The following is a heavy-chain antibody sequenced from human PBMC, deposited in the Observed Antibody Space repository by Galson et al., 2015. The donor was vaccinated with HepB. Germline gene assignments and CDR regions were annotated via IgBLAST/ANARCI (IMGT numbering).Heavy chain of an antibody. V-gene: IGHV1-3*01. CDR3: ASIRLLRHRQWLAERFYYYYTMDV. CDR2: TNVGNGNT. Sequence: SVKVSCKASGYIFTNYVIHWVRQAPGQGLEWMGWTNVGNGNTKYSQNFQGRVTITRDTSANTAFMELSSLRSEDTAVYYCASIRLLRHRQWLAERFYYYYTMDVWGQGTTVTVSS. D-gene: IGHD6-19*01. CDR1: GYIFTNYV. J-gene: IGHJ6*02.